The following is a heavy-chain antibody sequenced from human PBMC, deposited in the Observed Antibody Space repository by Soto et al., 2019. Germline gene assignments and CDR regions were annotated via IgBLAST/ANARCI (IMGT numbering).Heavy chain of an antibody. J-gene: IGHJ5*02. D-gene: IGHD2-21*02. V-gene: IGHV4-31*03. CDR1: GGSIKEVGYC. CDR3: AIDPSAQPNTVVTPGWLDP. CDR2: IYYTGNT. Sequence: SETLSLTCTVSGGSIKEVGYCWSWIRQRPGKGLEGIGYIYYTGNTYYNPSLKSRVTISVDLSKGQFSLKLSSVTAADMAFYYCAIDPSAQPNTVVTPGWLDPWGQGILVTVYS.